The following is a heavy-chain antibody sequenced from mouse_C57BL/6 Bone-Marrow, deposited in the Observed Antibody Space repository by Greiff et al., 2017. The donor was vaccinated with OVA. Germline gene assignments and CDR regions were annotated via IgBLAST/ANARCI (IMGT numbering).Heavy chain of an antibody. CDR2: IDPENGDT. CDR3: TLDGYYVAWFAY. Sequence: DVKLQESGAELVRPGASVKLSCTASGFNIKDDYMHWVKQRPEQGLEWIGWIDPENGDTEYASKFQGKATITADTSSNTAYLQLSSLTSEDTAVYYCTLDGYYVAWFAYWGQGTLVTVSA. D-gene: IGHD2-3*01. J-gene: IGHJ3*01. CDR1: GFNIKDDY. V-gene: IGHV14-4*01.